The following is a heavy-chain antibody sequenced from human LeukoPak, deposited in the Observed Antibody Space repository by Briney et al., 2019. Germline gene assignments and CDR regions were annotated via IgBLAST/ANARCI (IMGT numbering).Heavy chain of an antibody. V-gene: IGHV4-34*01. CDR3: ARVRYYYGSGSYYRFDY. CDR1: GGSFSGYY. J-gene: IGHJ4*02. Sequence: SETLSLTCAVYGGSFSGYYWSWIRQPPGKGLEWIGEINHSGTTNYNPSLKSRVTISVDTSKNQFSLKLSSVTAADTAVYYCARVRYYYGSGSYYRFDYWGQGALVTVSS. D-gene: IGHD3-10*01. CDR2: INHSGTT.